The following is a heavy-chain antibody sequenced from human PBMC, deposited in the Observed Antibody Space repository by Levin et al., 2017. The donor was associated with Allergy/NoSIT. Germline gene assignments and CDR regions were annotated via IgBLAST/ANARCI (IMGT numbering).Heavy chain of an antibody. CDR1: GFTFGDYA. D-gene: IGHD2-2*01. V-gene: IGHV3-49*04. CDR2: IRSKAYGGTT. Sequence: PSGGSLRLSCTASGFTFGDYAMSWVRQAPGKGLEWVGFIRSKAYGGTTEYAASVKGRFTISRDDSKSIAYLQMNSLKTEDTAVYYCTRLGGIVVVPAARNYYDGMDVWGQGTTVTVSS. J-gene: IGHJ6*02. CDR3: TRLGGIVVVPAARNYYDGMDV.